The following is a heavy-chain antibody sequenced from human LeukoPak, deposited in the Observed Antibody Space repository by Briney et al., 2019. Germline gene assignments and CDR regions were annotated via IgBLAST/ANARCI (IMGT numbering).Heavy chain of an antibody. D-gene: IGHD2-2*01. CDR1: GFTFSNYA. CDR2: ISGSGGST. V-gene: IGHV3-23*01. J-gene: IGHJ4*02. Sequence: PGGSLRLSCVASGFTFSNYALSWVRQTPRKGLEWVSAISGSGGSTYYADSVKGRFTISRDNSKNTLYLQMNSLRAEDTAVYYCAKDFSTRDIVVVPAAMVDYWGQGTLVTVSS. CDR3: AKDFSTRDIVVVPAAMVDY.